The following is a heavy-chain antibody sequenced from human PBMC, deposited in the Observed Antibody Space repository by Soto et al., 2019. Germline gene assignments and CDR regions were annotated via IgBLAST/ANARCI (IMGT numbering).Heavy chain of an antibody. V-gene: IGHV4-34*01. CDR3: AKSPGYGDHFDY. CDR1: GGSFSGYY. J-gene: IGHJ4*02. CDR2: INHSGST. Sequence: SETLSLTCAVYGGSFSGYYWSWIRQPPGKGLEWIGEINHSGSTNYNPSLKSRVTISRDNSENTLYLQMHSLRAEDTAVYYCAKSPGYGDHFDYWGQGSLVTVSS. D-gene: IGHD4-17*01.